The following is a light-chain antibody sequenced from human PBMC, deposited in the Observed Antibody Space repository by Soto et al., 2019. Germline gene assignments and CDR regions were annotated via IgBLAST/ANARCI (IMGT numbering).Light chain of an antibody. CDR3: QQRSKWPPEVT. J-gene: IGKJ5*01. V-gene: IGKV3-15*01. CDR1: QSVSSN. CDR2: GAS. Sequence: EIVMTQSPATLSVSPGERSTLSCSSIQSVSSNLAWYQQKPGQAPRLLIYGASTRATGIPARFSGSGSGTDFTLTISSLEPEDFAVYYCQQRSKWPPEVTFGQGTRLEIK.